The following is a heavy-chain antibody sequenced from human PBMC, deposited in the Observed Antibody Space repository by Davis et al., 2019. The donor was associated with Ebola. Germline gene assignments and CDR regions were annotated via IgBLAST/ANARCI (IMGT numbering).Heavy chain of an antibody. CDR1: GGSISSYY. CDR2: IYYSGST. Sequence: MPSETLSLTCTVSGGSISSYYWSWIRQPPGKGLEWIGYIYYSGSTNYNPSLKSRVTISVDTSKNQFSLKLSSVTAADTAVYYCARGAWGYCSSTSCYAYFQHWGQGTLVTVSS. CDR3: ARGAWGYCSSTSCYAYFQH. D-gene: IGHD2-2*01. V-gene: IGHV4-59*08. J-gene: IGHJ1*01.